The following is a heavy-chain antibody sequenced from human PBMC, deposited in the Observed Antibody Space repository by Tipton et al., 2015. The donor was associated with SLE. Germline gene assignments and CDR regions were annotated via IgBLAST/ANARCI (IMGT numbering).Heavy chain of an antibody. J-gene: IGHJ3*02. CDR1: LASIRSAIHY. D-gene: IGHD7-27*01. V-gene: IGHV4-31*03. Sequence: TLSLTCTVSLASIRSAIHYWSWVRQHPGNGLEWIGYIYHSGTTNYNPSLKRRVTMSVDTSKDQFSLKLRSVTSADTAVYFCARALVAVNPTGEGFVFDIWGQGTKVTVSS. CDR2: IYHSGTT. CDR3: ARALVAVNPTGEGFVFDI.